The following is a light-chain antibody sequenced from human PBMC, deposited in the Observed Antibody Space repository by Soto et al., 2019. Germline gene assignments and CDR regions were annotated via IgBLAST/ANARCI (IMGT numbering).Light chain of an antibody. V-gene: IGKV3-11*01. CDR2: DAS. CDR3: QQCSNWPPLT. Sequence: EIVLTQSPDTLSLSPGERATLSCRASQSVSSYLAWYQHKPGQAPRLLIYDASNRATGIPARFSGSGSGTDFPLTITSLEPEDLAVYYCQQCSNWPPLTFGPGTRLEIK. J-gene: IGKJ5*01. CDR1: QSVSSY.